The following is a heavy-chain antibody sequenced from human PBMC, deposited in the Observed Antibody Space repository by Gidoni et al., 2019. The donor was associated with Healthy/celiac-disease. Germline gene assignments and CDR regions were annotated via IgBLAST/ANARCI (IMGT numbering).Heavy chain of an antibody. CDR1: GGSISSYY. D-gene: IGHD3-22*01. V-gene: IGHV4-59*01. J-gene: IGHJ4*02. Sequence: QVQLQESGPGLVTPSETLSLTCTVSGGSISSYYWSWIRQPPGKGLEWIGYIYYSGSTNYNPSLKSRVTISVDTSKNQFSLKLSSVTAADTAVYYCARDQPNFGYDSSGFDYWGQGTLVTVSS. CDR3: ARDQPNFGYDSSGFDY. CDR2: IYYSGST.